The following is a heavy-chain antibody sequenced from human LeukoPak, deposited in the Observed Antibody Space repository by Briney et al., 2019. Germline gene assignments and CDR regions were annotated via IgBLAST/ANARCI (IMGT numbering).Heavy chain of an antibody. CDR3: ARDGITMVRGVPGPDY. J-gene: IGHJ4*02. V-gene: IGHV4-39*07. Sequence: PSETLSLTCAVFGGSFSGYYWGWIRQPPGKGLEWIGSIYYSGSTYYNPSLKSRVTISVDTSKNQFSLKLSPVTAADTAVYYCARDGITMVRGVPGPDYWGQGTLVTVSS. CDR1: GGSFSGYY. CDR2: IYYSGST. D-gene: IGHD3-10*01.